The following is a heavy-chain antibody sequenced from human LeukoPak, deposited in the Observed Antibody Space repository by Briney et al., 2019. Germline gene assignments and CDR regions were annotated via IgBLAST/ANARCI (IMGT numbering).Heavy chain of an antibody. Sequence: SETLSLTCTVSGGSISSYYWSWIRQPPGKGLEWIGYIYYSGSTNYNPSLKSRVTISVDTSKNQFSLKLSSVTAADTAVYYCATVTGYSSSWYWGQGTLVTVSS. CDR1: GGSISSYY. CDR3: ATVTGYSSSWY. J-gene: IGHJ4*02. CDR2: IYYSGST. V-gene: IGHV4-59*01. D-gene: IGHD6-13*01.